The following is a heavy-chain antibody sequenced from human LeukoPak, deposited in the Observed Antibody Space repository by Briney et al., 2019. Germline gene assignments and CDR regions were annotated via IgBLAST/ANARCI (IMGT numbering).Heavy chain of an antibody. Sequence: PGGSLRLSCAASGFTFSSYNMDWVRQAPGKGLEWVSFIDSSSRYIYQADSVKGRFTISRDNAKSSVFLQMNSLRAEDTAVYYCARLSANSSAYFFDYWGQGTLVTVSS. J-gene: IGHJ4*02. V-gene: IGHV3-21*01. CDR3: ARLSANSSAYFFDY. CDR1: GFTFSSYN. CDR2: IDSSSRYI. D-gene: IGHD3-22*01.